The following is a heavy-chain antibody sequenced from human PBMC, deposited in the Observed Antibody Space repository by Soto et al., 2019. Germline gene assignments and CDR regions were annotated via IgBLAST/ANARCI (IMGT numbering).Heavy chain of an antibody. V-gene: IGHV3-23*01. CDR2: IHYSGGGT. J-gene: IGHJ4*02. Sequence: EVQLLESGGGLVQPGGSLRLSCAASGFSFSTYGMSWGRQAPGKGLEWVSVIHYSGGGTYYADSVKGRFTISRDNSKNTLYLQINSLRAEDTAVYYCARALVATWWYFDYWGQGTLVTVSS. CDR3: ARALVATWWYFDY. CDR1: GFSFSTYG. D-gene: IGHD5-12*01.